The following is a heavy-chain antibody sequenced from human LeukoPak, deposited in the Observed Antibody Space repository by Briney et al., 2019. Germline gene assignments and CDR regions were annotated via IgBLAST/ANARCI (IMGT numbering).Heavy chain of an antibody. CDR1: GFTFSSYG. Sequence: GRSLRLSCAASGFTFSSYGMHWVRQAPGKGLEWAAVIWYDGSNKYYADSVKGRFTISRDNSKNTLYLQMNSLRAEDTAVYYCARDATTTVNLFDYWGQGTLVTVSS. CDR2: IWYDGSNK. CDR3: ARDATTTVNLFDY. J-gene: IGHJ4*02. V-gene: IGHV3-33*01. D-gene: IGHD4-17*01.